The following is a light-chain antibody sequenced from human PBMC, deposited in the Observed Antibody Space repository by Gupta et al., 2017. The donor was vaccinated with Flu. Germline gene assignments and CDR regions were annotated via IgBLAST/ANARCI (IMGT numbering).Light chain of an antibody. CDR1: QSIGSS. Sequence: DIQMTQSPSSLSASVGDSVTITCRASQSIGSSLNWYQQKPGKAPKLLIYAASSFQSEVPSRFSGSGSGTDFTLTISSLQPEDFATYYCQQSYSDSPYTFGQGTKLEIK. J-gene: IGKJ2*01. CDR2: AAS. V-gene: IGKV1-39*01. CDR3: QQSYSDSPYT.